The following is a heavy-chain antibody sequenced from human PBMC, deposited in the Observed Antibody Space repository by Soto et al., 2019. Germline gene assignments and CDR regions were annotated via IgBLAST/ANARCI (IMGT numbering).Heavy chain of an antibody. Sequence: QVQLVESGGGVVQPGRSLRLSCAASGFTFSSYGMHWVRQAPGKGLEWVAVIWYDRSNKYYADSVKGRFTISRDNSKNTLYRQMNSLRAGDTAVYYCASWGIAAGDYWGQGTLVTASS. D-gene: IGHD6-13*01. V-gene: IGHV3-33*01. CDR2: IWYDRSNK. CDR3: ASWGIAAGDY. CDR1: GFTFSSYG. J-gene: IGHJ4*02.